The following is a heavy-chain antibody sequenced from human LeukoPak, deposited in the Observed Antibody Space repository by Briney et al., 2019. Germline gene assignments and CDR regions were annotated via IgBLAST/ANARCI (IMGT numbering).Heavy chain of an antibody. V-gene: IGHV1-46*01. D-gene: IGHD2-2*01. J-gene: IGHJ6*02. CDR2: INPSGGST. CDR1: GYTFTSYY. CDR3: ARIGYCSSTSCGYYYGMDV. Sequence: ASVKVSCKASGYTFTSYYMHWVRQAPGQGLEWMGIINPSGGSTSYAQKLQGRVTMTTDTSTSTAYMELRSLRSDDTAVYYCARIGYCSSTSCGYYYGMDVWGQGTTVTVSS.